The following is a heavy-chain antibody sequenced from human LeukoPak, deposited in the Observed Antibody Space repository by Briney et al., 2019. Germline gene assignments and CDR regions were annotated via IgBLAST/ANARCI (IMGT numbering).Heavy chain of an antibody. V-gene: IGHV3-15*01. D-gene: IGHD6-19*01. CDR1: GFTFSNAW. CDR2: IKSKTDGGTT. CDR3: TTEAVAGPPYY. J-gene: IGHJ4*02. Sequence: GGSLRLSCAASGFTFSNAWMSWVRQAPGKGLEWAGRIKSKTDGGTTDYAAPVKGRFTISRDDSKNTLYLQMNSLKTEDTAVYYCTTEAVAGPPYYWGQGTLVTVSS.